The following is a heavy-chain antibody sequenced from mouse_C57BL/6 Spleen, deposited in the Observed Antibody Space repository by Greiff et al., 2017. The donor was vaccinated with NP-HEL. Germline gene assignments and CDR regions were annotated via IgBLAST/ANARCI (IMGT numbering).Heavy chain of an antibody. D-gene: IGHD4-1*01. V-gene: IGHV7-3*01. Sequence: DVKLVESGGGLVQPGGSLSLSCAASGFTFTDYYMSWVRQPPGKALEWLGFIRNKANGYTTEYSASVKGRFTISRDNSQSILYLQMNALRAEDSATYYCARYGANWGPFDYWGKGATLTVSS. CDR1: GFTFTDYY. CDR2: IRNKANGYTT. CDR3: ARYGANWGPFDY. J-gene: IGHJ2*01.